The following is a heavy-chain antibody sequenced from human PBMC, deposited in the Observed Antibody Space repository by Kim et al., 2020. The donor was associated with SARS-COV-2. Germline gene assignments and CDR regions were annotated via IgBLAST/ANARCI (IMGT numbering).Heavy chain of an antibody. CDR3: ARQDSSSWYGDY. Sequence: SETLSLTCTVSGGSISSSSYYWGWIRQPPGKGLEWIGSIYYSGSTYYNPSLKSRVTISVDTSKNQFSLKLSSVTAADTAVYYCARQDSSSWYGDYWGQGTLVTVSS. J-gene: IGHJ4*02. V-gene: IGHV4-39*01. D-gene: IGHD6-13*01. CDR2: IYYSGST. CDR1: GGSISSSSYY.